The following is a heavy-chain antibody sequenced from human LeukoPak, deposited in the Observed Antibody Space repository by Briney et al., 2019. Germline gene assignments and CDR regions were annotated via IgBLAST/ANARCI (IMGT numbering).Heavy chain of an antibody. CDR3: ARERVIVRAFDI. CDR2: IYYSGST. Sequence: SETLSLTCTVSGGSISSGGYYWSWIRQHPGKGLAWIGYIYYSGSTYYNPSLKSRVTISVDTSKNQFSLKLSSVTAADTAVYYCARERVIVRAFDIWGQGTMVTVSS. V-gene: IGHV4-31*03. D-gene: IGHD1-26*01. CDR1: GGSISSGGYY. J-gene: IGHJ3*02.